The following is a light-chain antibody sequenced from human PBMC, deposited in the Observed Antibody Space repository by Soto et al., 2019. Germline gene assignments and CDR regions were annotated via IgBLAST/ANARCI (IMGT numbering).Light chain of an antibody. CDR1: QNINMW. Sequence: DIQMTQSPSTLSASVGDRVTITCRASQNINMWLAWYQQKPGKAPKLLIYDASSLQSGVPSRFGGSGSGTAFTLTITSLLPDDCATYYCQHYSLYSPWTFGQGTKVEI. V-gene: IGKV1-5*01. CDR2: DAS. CDR3: QHYSLYSPWT. J-gene: IGKJ1*01.